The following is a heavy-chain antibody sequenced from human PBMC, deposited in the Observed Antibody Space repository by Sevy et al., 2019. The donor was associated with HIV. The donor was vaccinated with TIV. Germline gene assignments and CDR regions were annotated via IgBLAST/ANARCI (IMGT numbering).Heavy chain of an antibody. CDR3: ERVLTRWSFDPLDM. Sequence: GGSLRLSCAASGFTFGPYWMHWVRQAPGKGLVWVAVINGDGRTTKYAEIVKGRFTVSRDNVENTLSLQMNSLKDEDTAMYYCERVLTRWSFDPLDMWGQGTMVTVSS. D-gene: IGHD3-9*01. V-gene: IGHV3-74*01. CDR2: INGDGRTT. J-gene: IGHJ3*02. CDR1: GFTFGPYW.